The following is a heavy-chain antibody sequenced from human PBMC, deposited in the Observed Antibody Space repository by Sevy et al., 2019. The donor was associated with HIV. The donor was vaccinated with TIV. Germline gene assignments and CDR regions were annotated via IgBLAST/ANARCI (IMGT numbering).Heavy chain of an antibody. V-gene: IGHV3-53*01. CDR2: IYSGGST. Sequence: GGSLRLSCAASGFTVSSNYISWVRQAPGKGLEWVSVIYSGGSTYYADSVKGRFTISRDNSKNTLYLQMNSLRAEDTAVYYCARVGGSWDFDYWGQGTLFTVSS. CDR1: GFTVSSNY. J-gene: IGHJ4*02. D-gene: IGHD1-26*01. CDR3: ARVGGSWDFDY.